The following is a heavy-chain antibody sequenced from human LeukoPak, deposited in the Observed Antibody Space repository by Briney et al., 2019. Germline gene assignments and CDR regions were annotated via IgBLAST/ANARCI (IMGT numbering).Heavy chain of an antibody. CDR1: GGSISSYY. Sequence: SETLSLTCTVFGGSISSYYWSWIRKPPGKGLEWIGYIYNSGITNKNPSLKSRVAISGDTSKIQFSLKLSSVTAADTAVYYCARHGDVRYFDWLKDGFDYWGQGTLVTVSS. CDR2: IYNSGIT. J-gene: IGHJ4*02. D-gene: IGHD3-9*01. CDR3: ARHGDVRYFDWLKDGFDY. V-gene: IGHV4-4*09.